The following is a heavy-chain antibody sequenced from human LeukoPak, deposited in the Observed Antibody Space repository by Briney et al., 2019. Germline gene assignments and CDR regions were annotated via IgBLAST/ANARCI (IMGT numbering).Heavy chain of an antibody. V-gene: IGHV4-39*01. J-gene: IGHJ4*02. D-gene: IGHD4-17*01. Sequence: SETLSLTCTVSGGSISSSSYYWGWIRQPPGKGLEWIGSIYYSGSTYYNPSLKSRVTISVDTSKNQFSLKLSPVTAADTAVYYCAKTTVTTYFVYYFDYWGQGTLVTVSS. CDR1: GGSISSSSYY. CDR3: AKTTVTTYFVYYFDY. CDR2: IYYSGST.